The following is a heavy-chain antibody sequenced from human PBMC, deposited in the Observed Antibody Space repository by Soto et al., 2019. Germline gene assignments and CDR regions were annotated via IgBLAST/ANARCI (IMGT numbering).Heavy chain of an antibody. CDR1: GFTFSRYA. J-gene: IGHJ4*02. Sequence: QVQLVESGGGVVQPGRSLRLSCAASGFTFSRYAMHWVRQAPGKGLEWVAVISSGGSNKYDADSVKGRFTISRDNSKNTLYLQMNSLRAEDTAVYYCARFKGCSGGTCYSYFDYWGQGTLVTVSS. D-gene: IGHD2-15*01. CDR2: ISSGGSNK. CDR3: ARFKGCSGGTCYSYFDY. V-gene: IGHV3-30-3*01.